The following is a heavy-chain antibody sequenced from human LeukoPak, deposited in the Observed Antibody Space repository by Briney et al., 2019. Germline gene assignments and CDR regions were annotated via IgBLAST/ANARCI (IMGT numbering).Heavy chain of an antibody. J-gene: IGHJ4*02. V-gene: IGHV1-69*04. CDR1: GGTFSSYT. CDR2: IIPILGIA. Sequence: GASVKVSCKASGGTFSSYTISSVRHAPGQGFEWMGRIIPILGIANYAQKFQGRVTITADKSTSTAYMELSSLRSEDTAVYYCAREAKREVDYWGQGTLVTVSS. D-gene: IGHD1-1*01. CDR3: AREAKREVDY.